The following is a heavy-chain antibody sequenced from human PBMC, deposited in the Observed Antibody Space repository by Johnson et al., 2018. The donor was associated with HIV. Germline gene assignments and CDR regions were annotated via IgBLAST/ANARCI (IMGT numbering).Heavy chain of an antibody. V-gene: IGHV3-20*04. CDR3: ARGWVRVAARYAFDI. Sequence: VQLVESGGGVVRPGGSLRLSCAASGFQIDDYGMSWVRQVPGKGLEWVSGINRNGATTGYGDSVKGRFTISRDNAKNSLYLQMNSLRAEDTSLYYCARGWVRVAARYAFDIWGQGTMVTVSS. D-gene: IGHD6-6*01. CDR1: GFQIDDYG. J-gene: IGHJ3*02. CDR2: INRNGATT.